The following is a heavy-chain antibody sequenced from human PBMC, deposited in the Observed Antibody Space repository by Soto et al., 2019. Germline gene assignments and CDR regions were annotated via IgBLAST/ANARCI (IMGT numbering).Heavy chain of an antibody. V-gene: IGHV3-30-3*01. CDR3: ARDLTYYDFWSGYHMAPYFYYGMDV. CDR1: GFTFSSYA. D-gene: IGHD3-3*01. Sequence: GGSLRLSCAASGFTFSSYAMHWVRRAPGKGLEWVAVISYDGSNKYYADSVKGRFTISRDNSKNTLYLQMNSLRAEDTAVYYCARDLTYYDFWSGYHMAPYFYYGMDVWGQGTTVTVSS. CDR2: ISYDGSNK. J-gene: IGHJ6*02.